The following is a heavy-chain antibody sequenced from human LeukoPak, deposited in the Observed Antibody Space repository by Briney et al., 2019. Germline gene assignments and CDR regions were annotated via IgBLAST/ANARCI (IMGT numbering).Heavy chain of an antibody. Sequence: GGSLRLSCAASGFTVSSNYMSWVRQAPGKGLEWVSVIYSGGSTYYADSVKGRFTISRDNSKNTLYPQMNSLRVEDTAVYYCAREVAVGPFDYWGQGTLVTVSS. V-gene: IGHV3-53*01. D-gene: IGHD6-19*01. CDR2: IYSGGST. CDR1: GFTVSSNY. CDR3: AREVAVGPFDY. J-gene: IGHJ4*02.